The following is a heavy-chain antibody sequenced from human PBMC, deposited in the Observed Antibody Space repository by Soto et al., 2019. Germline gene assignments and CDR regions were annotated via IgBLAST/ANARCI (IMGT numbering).Heavy chain of an antibody. CDR3: ARHDHGSYTINGFDV. CDR1: GGSISSNY. D-gene: IGHD1-1*01. J-gene: IGHJ3*01. CDR2: IYYSGTT. V-gene: IGHV4-59*08. Sequence: SATLSLTCAVTGGSISSNYWSWIRQPPGKGLEWIAYIYYSGTTNYNPSLKSRVTISVDTSKNQFSLKLSSVTAADTAMYYCARHDHGSYTINGFDVWGQGTMVT.